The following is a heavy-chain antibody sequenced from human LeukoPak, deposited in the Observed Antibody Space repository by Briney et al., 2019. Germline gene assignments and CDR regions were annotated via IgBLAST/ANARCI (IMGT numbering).Heavy chain of an antibody. CDR1: GGSISSYY. J-gene: IGHJ6*02. CDR2: IYYSGST. V-gene: IGHV4-59*01. Sequence: KPSETLSLTCTVSGGSISSYYWSWIRQPPGKGLEWIGYIYYSGSTNYNPSLKSRVTISVDTSKNQFSLKLSSVTAADTAVYYCARDNADSSGYYYGMDVWGQGTTDTVSS. D-gene: IGHD3-22*01. CDR3: ARDNADSSGYYYGMDV.